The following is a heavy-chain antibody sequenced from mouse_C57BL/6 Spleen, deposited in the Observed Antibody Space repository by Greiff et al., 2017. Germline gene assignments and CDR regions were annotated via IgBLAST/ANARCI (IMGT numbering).Heavy chain of an antibody. D-gene: IGHD1-1*01. Sequence: DVMLVESGGGLVKPGGSLKLSCAASGFTFSSYTMSWVRQTPEKRLEWVATISGGGGNTYYPDSVKGRFTISRDNAKNTLYLQMSSLRSEDTALYYCARPSYYYGSPYWYFDVWGTGTTVTVSS. CDR1: GFTFSSYT. CDR3: ARPSYYYGSPYWYFDV. V-gene: IGHV5-9*01. J-gene: IGHJ1*03. CDR2: ISGGGGNT.